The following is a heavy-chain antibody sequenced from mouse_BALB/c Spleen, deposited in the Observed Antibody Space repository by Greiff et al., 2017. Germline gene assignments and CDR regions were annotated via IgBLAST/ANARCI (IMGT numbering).Heavy chain of an antibody. V-gene: IGHV3-8*02. CDR3: ARGNYGSLGGAMDY. CDR1: GDSITSGY. D-gene: IGHD2-2*01. CDR2: ISYSGST. Sequence: EVKLVESGPSLVKPSQTLSLTCSVTGDSITSGYWNWIRKFPGNKLEYMGYISYSGSTYYNPSLKSRISITRDTSKNQYYLQLNSVTTEDTATYYCARGNYGSLGGAMDYWGQGTSVTVSS. J-gene: IGHJ4*01.